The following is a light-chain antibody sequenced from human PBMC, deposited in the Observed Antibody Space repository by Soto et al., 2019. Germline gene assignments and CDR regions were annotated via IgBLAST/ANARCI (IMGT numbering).Light chain of an antibody. CDR2: GAS. J-gene: IGKJ3*01. Sequence: EIVLTQSPGTLSLSPGERATLSSRASQSVSSNYLAWYQQKPGQAPRLLIYGASSRATGIPDRFSGSGSGTDFTLTISRLEPEDFAVYYCQQYGKSRFIFGPGTKVDIK. V-gene: IGKV3-20*01. CDR1: QSVSSNY. CDR3: QQYGKSRFI.